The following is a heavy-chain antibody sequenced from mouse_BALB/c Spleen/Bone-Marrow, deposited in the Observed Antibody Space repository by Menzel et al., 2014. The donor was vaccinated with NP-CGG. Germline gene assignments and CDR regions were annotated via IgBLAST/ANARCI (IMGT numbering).Heavy chain of an antibody. J-gene: IGHJ2*01. CDR1: GFTFSSYA. D-gene: IGHD2-3*01. Sequence: EVMLVESGGGLVKPGGSLKLSCAASGFTFSSYAMSWVRQTQEKRLEWVATISNTGNYTYYPDSVKGRFTISRDNAKNTLYLQMSSLRSEDTALYYCARQGDGYYDYWGQGTTLTVSS. CDR2: ISNTGNYT. V-gene: IGHV5-9-3*01. CDR3: ARQGDGYYDY.